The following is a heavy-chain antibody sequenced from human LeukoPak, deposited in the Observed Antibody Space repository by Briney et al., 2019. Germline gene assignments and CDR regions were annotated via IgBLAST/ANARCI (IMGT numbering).Heavy chain of an antibody. D-gene: IGHD2-2*02. CDR1: GGSFSGYY. V-gene: IGHV4-34*01. J-gene: IGHJ6*03. CDR3: ARHFGYCSSTSCYTGTYYYYYMDV. CDR2: INHSGST. Sequence: SETLSLTCAVYGGSFSGYYWSWIRQPPGKGLEWIWEINHSGSTNYNPSLKSRVTISVDTSKNQFSLKLSSVTAADTAVYYCARHFGYCSSTSCYTGTYYYYYMDVWGKGTTVTVSS.